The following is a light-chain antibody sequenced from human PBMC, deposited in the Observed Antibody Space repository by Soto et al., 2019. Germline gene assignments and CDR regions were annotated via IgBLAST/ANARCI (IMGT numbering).Light chain of an antibody. CDR1: IFNILGNY. V-gene: IGLV1-47*01. Sequence: QSVLAQPPSAAGPPGHGFTMSFSGSIFNILGNYVYWYQQFPGTAPRLLIYRNDHRPSGVPDRFSGSKSGTSASLDISGLRSEDEAYYYCATWDDSMIGRFFGGGTQLTVL. CDR2: RND. CDR3: ATWDDSMIGRF. J-gene: IGLJ2*01.